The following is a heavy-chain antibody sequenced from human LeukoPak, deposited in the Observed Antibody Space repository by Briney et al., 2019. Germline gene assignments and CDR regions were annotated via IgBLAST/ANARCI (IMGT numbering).Heavy chain of an antibody. Sequence: GGSLRLSCAASGFTFSGYWMHWVRHAPGKGLEGVSRINEGGRDIFYGDRVKGRFTIARENGKNTVYVKMDSQRAEDTAVYYCVRDLILTWTPGYDFDHWGQGTLVTVSS. CDR1: GFTFSGYW. CDR2: INEGGRDI. CDR3: VRDLILTWTPGYDFDH. V-gene: IGHV3-74*01. J-gene: IGHJ4*02. D-gene: IGHD3/OR15-3a*01.